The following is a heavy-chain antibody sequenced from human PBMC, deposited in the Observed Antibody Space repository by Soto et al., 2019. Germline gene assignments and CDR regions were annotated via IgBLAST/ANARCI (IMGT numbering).Heavy chain of an antibody. CDR1: GFSFRDYY. D-gene: IGHD2-8*01. CDR3: ARTPDCTNGVCSAGFDY. J-gene: IGHJ4*02. CDR2: ISSSSSYT. V-gene: IGHV3-11*06. Sequence: GESLKISCAASGFSFRDYYMSWIRQAPGKGLEWVSYISSSSSYTNYADSVKGRFTISRDNAKNSLYLQMNSLRAEDTAVYYCARTPDCTNGVCSAGFDYWGQGTLVTV.